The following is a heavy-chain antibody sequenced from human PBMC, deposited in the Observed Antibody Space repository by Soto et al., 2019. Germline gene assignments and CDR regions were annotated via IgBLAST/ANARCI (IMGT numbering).Heavy chain of an antibody. J-gene: IGHJ6*02. CDR2: ISSSSSYI. CDR3: ARRNIVVVPAAIQQYYYYGMDV. CDR1: GFTFSSYS. D-gene: IGHD2-2*02. Sequence: EVQLVESGGGLVKPGGSLRLSCAASGFTFSSYSMNWVRQAPGKGLEWLSSISSSSSYIYYADSVKGRFTISRDNAKNSLYLQMNSLRAEDTAVYYCARRNIVVVPAAIQQYYYYGMDVWGQGTTVTVSS. V-gene: IGHV3-21*01.